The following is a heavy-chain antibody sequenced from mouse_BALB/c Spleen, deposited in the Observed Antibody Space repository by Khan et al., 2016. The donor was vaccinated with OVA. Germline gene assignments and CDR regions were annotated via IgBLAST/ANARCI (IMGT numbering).Heavy chain of an antibody. CDR3: ARAYYGNYREAMDY. CDR2: IWGDGST. D-gene: IGHD2-10*01. V-gene: IGHV2-6-7*01. J-gene: IGHJ4*01. CDR1: GFSLTGYG. Sequence: VQLVESGPGLVAPSQSLSITCTVSGFSLTGYGVSWVRQPPGKGLEWLGMIWGDGSTDYNSALKSRLSISKDNSKSQVFLKMNSLQTDDTAKYCCARAYYGNYREAMDYWGQGTSVTVSS.